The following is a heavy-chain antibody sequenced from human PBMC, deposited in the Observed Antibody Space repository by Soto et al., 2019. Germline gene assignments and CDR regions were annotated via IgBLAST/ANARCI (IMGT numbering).Heavy chain of an antibody. V-gene: IGHV1-3*01. D-gene: IGHD6-13*01. CDR2: INAGNGNT. CDR1: GYTFTSYA. CDR3: ARDPSSSWYPDWFDP. J-gene: IGHJ5*02. Sequence: QVQLVQSGAEVKKPGASVRVSCKASGYTFTSYAMHWVRQAPGQRLEWMGWINAGNGNTKYSQKFQGRVTITRDTSARTAYMELSSLRSEDTAVYYCARDPSSSWYPDWFDPWGQGTLVTVSS.